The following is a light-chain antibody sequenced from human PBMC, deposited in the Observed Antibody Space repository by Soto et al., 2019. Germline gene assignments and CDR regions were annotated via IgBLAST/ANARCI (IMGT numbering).Light chain of an antibody. V-gene: IGKV3D-15*01. J-gene: IGKJ1*01. Sequence: EIVMTQSPATLSVSPGERATLSCRASQSVSSNLAWYQQKPGQAPRLLIYGASNRATGIPVRFSGSGSGTEFTLTISSLQSEDFAVYYCQQYHNWPPITFGQGTKVDIK. CDR3: QQYHNWPPIT. CDR1: QSVSSN. CDR2: GAS.